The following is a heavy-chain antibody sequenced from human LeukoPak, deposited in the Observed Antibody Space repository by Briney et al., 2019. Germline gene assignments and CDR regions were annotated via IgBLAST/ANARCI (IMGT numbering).Heavy chain of an antibody. V-gene: IGHV3-33*01. J-gene: IGHJ6*02. CDR3: ARVGAVDTAMADYYYYGMDV. CDR1: RFTFSNYG. Sequence: GGSLRLSCAASRFTFSNYGMHWVRQAPGKGLEWVAVIWYDGSNKYYADSVKGRFTISRDNSKNTLYLQMNSLRAEDTAVYYCARVGAVDTAMADYYYYGMDVWGQGTTVTVSS. CDR2: IWYDGSNK. D-gene: IGHD5-18*01.